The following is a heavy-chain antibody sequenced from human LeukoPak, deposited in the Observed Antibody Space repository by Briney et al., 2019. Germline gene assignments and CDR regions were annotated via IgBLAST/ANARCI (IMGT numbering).Heavy chain of an antibody. V-gene: IGHV7-4-1*02. CDR2: INTNTGNP. J-gene: IGHJ6*03. CDR1: GYTFTSHV. CDR3: ARGGQTGYVAYYYYYMDV. D-gene: IGHD3-9*01. Sequence: GASGKVSCKASGYTFTSHVINWVRQAPGQGLEWMGWINTNTGNPTYAQGFKGRFVFSLDTFVGSANLQISSLKTEDTAVYFCARGGQTGYVAYYYYYMDVWGKGTTVTVSS.